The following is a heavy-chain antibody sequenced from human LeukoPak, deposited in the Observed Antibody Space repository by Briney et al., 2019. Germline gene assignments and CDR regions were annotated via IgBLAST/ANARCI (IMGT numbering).Heavy chain of an antibody. Sequence: PGGTLRLSCEASGFTFSSYGMSWVRQAPGKGLEWVSGISGSGGSTYYAESAKGRFTISRDNSKNTLYLQMNSLRVEDSAICYCAKVRYFEWLPRFEYWGQGTLVTVSS. D-gene: IGHD3-9*01. CDR3: AKVRYFEWLPRFEY. V-gene: IGHV3-23*01. CDR1: GFTFSSYG. J-gene: IGHJ4*02. CDR2: ISGSGGST.